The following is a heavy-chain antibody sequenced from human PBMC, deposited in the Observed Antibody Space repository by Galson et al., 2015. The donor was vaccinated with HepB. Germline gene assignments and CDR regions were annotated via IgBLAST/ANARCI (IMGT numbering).Heavy chain of an antibody. CDR1: GFTFKNAW. V-gene: IGHV3-15*01. CDR2: IKSKSDGGAT. D-gene: IGHD4-11*01. Sequence: SLRLSCAASGFTFKNAWMSWVRQAPGKGLEWVGRIKSKSDGGATDYASPVKGRFTISRDDSKNTLYLQMNSLKTEDTAVYYCTAHYSDYSRLRIFYYWGQGTLVTVSS. J-gene: IGHJ4*02. CDR3: TAHYSDYSRLRIFYY.